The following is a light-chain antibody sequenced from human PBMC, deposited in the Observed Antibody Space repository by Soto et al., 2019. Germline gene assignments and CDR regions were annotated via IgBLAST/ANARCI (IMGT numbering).Light chain of an antibody. CDR3: QQYGISQLT. J-gene: IGKJ4*01. V-gene: IGKV3-20*01. CDR2: GAS. Sequence: EIVLTQSPGTLSLSPGEGATLSCRASQSVAGSSLAWYQQKPGQAPRLLIYGASSRATGIPDRFSGSGSGTDFTLIISRLEAEDFAVYFCQQYGISQLTFGGGTKVEIK. CDR1: QSVAGSS.